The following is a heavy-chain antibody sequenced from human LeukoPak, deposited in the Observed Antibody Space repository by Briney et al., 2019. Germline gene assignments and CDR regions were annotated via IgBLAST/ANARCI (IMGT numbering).Heavy chain of an antibody. CDR3: ARGGDCSGGSCYGDRYFDC. Sequence: GGSLRLSCAASGFTFSSYWMSWVRQAPGKGLEWVANINQDGSGEYYVDSVKGRFTISRDNAKNSLYLQMNSLRVEDTAVYFCARGGDCSGGSCYGDRYFDCWGQGTLVTVSS. CDR2: INQDGSGE. V-gene: IGHV3-7*01. D-gene: IGHD2-15*01. J-gene: IGHJ4*02. CDR1: GFTFSSYW.